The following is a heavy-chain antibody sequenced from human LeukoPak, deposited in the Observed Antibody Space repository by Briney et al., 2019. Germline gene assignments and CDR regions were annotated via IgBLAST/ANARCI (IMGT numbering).Heavy chain of an antibody. Sequence: GGSLRLSCAASGFTFDDYAMHWVRQAPGKGLEWVSLISGYGGSTYYADSVKGRFTISRDKSKNSLYLQMNSLRTEDTALYYCAKGLLDTAMVVDYYYGMDVWGQGTTVTVSS. J-gene: IGHJ6*02. V-gene: IGHV3-43*02. D-gene: IGHD5-18*01. CDR2: ISGYGGST. CDR3: AKGLLDTAMVVDYYYGMDV. CDR1: GFTFDDYA.